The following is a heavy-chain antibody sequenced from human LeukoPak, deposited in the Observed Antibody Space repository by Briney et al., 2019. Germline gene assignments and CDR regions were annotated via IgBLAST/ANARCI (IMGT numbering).Heavy chain of an antibody. Sequence: PSETLSLTCTVSGDSISSTSYYWDWIRQPPGKGLEWIGSIYNSGTTYYNPSLKSRVTISVDTSKNQFSLKVSSVTAADTAVYYCASRVYGSGSFNYWGQGTLVTVSS. CDR3: ASRVYGSGSFNY. J-gene: IGHJ4*01. V-gene: IGHV4-39*01. CDR2: IYNSGTT. D-gene: IGHD3-10*01. CDR1: GDSISSTSYY.